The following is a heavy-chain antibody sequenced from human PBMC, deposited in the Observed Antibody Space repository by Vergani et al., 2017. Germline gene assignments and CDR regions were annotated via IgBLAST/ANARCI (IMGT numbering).Heavy chain of an antibody. J-gene: IGHJ6*03. CDR1: GFTFSGSA. V-gene: IGHV3-73*01. CDR2: IRSKANSYAT. Sequence: EVQLLESGGGLVQPGGSLRLSCAASGFTFSGSAMHWVRQASGKGLEWVGRIRSKANSYATAYAASVKGRFTISRDDSKNTAYLQMNSLKTEDTAVYYCTTNPVPAAYYYYYMDVWGKGTTVTVSS. CDR3: TTNPVPAAYYYYYMDV. D-gene: IGHD2-2*01.